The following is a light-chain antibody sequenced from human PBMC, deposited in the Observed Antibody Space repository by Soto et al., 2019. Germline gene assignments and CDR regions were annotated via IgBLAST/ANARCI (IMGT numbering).Light chain of an antibody. CDR2: GAS. CDR3: QQRSNWPPT. CDR1: QSVSSNY. Sequence: ESVLTQSPGTLSLSPGERATLSCRASQSVSSNYLAWYQQKPGQAPRLLIYGASTRATGIPDRFSGSGSGTDFSLTISSLEPEDFAVYYCQQRSNWPPTFGQGTKVDI. V-gene: IGKV3D-20*02. J-gene: IGKJ1*01.